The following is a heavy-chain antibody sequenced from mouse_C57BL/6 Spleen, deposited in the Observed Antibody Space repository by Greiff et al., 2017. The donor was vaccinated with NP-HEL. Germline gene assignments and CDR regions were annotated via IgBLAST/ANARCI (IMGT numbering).Heavy chain of an antibody. V-gene: IGHV1-55*01. Sequence: QVQLQQPGAELVKPGASVKMSCKASGYTFTSYWITWVKQRPGQGLEWIGDIYPGSGSTNYNEKFKGKATLTVDTSSSTAYMQLSSLTSEDSAVYDCARDYYGSSYLWYFDVWGTGTTVTVSS. D-gene: IGHD1-1*01. CDR1: GYTFTSYW. CDR2: IYPGSGST. J-gene: IGHJ1*03. CDR3: ARDYYGSSYLWYFDV.